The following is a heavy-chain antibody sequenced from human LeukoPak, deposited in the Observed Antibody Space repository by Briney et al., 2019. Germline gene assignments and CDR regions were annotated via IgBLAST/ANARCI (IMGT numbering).Heavy chain of an antibody. Sequence: GGSLRLSCAASGFTFSSYGMSWVRQAPGKGLEWVSAISGSGGSTYYADSVKGRFTISRDNAKNSLYLQMNSLRAEDTAVYYCARDPAGDYYDSGTYYSGWGQGTLVTVSS. CDR1: GFTFSSYG. J-gene: IGHJ4*02. CDR2: ISGSGGST. V-gene: IGHV3-23*01. CDR3: ARDPAGDYYDSGTYYSG. D-gene: IGHD3-10*01.